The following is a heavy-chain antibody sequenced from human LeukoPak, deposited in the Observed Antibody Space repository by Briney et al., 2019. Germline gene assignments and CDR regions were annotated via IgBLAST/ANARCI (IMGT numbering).Heavy chain of an antibody. CDR2: INPSGGST. Sequence: ASVKVSCKVSGYTLTELSMHWVRQAPGQGLEWMGIINPSGGSTSYAQKFQGRVTMTRDTSTSTVYMELSSLRSEDTAVYYCARDSDIPIWGQGTMVTVSS. J-gene: IGHJ3*02. V-gene: IGHV1-46*01. D-gene: IGHD3-9*01. CDR1: GYTLTELS. CDR3: ARDSDIPI.